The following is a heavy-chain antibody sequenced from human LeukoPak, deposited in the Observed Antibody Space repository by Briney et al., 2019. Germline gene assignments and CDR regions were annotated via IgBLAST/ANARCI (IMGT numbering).Heavy chain of an antibody. CDR3: AREGYCSSTSCLEAFDI. Sequence: GGSLRLPCSASGFTFSSYAMHWVRQAPGKGLEWVAVISYDGSNKYYADSVKGRFTISRDNSKNTLYLQMNSLRAEDTAVYYCAREGYCSSTSCLEAFDIWGQGTMVTVSS. J-gene: IGHJ3*02. V-gene: IGHV3-30-3*01. D-gene: IGHD2-2*01. CDR1: GFTFSSYA. CDR2: ISYDGSNK.